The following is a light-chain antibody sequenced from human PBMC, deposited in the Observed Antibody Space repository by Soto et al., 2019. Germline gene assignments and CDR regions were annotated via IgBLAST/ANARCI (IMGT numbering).Light chain of an antibody. V-gene: IGLV2-14*01. CDR3: SSYTSSSTLVV. J-gene: IGLJ2*01. Sequence: QSALTQPASVSGSPGQSITISCTGTSSDVGGYNYVSWYQQHPGKAPKLMIYDVSNRPSGISNRFSGSKSGNTASLTISGLEAEYEAHYYCSSYTSSSTLVVFGGRTKLAAL. CDR2: DVS. CDR1: SSDVGGYNY.